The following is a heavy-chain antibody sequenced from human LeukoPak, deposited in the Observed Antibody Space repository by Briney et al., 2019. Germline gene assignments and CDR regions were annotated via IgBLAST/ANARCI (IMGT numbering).Heavy chain of an antibody. J-gene: IGHJ4*02. CDR2: IYSAGNT. Sequence: GGSLRLSCAASGFTVSSNYMGWVRQAPGKGLEWVSVIYSAGNTYYADSVQGRFTMSRENPENTLYLQMNSLRAEDTAVYYCARAHDRGYYYGFDYWGQGTLVTVSS. CDR3: ARAHDRGYYYGFDY. CDR1: GFTVSSNY. V-gene: IGHV3-66*01. D-gene: IGHD3-22*01.